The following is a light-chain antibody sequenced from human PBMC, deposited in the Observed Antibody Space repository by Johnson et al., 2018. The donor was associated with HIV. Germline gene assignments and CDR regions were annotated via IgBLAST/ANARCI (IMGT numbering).Light chain of an antibody. CDR1: SSNIGNNY. Sequence: HSVLTQPPSVSAAPGQKVTISCSGGSSNIGNNYVSWYQQLPGTAPKLLIYENNKRPSGIPDRFSGSKSGTSATLGITGLQTVDEADYYCGTWDSSLSAGGFVFGTGTKVTVL. V-gene: IGLV1-51*02. J-gene: IGLJ1*01. CDR3: GTWDSSLSAGGFV. CDR2: ENN.